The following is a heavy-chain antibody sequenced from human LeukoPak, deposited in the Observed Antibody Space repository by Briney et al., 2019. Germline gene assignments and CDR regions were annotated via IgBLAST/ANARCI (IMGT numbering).Heavy chain of an antibody. CDR3: ARRTYFDL. J-gene: IGHJ2*01. CDR1: GGSISSYY. V-gene: IGHV4-59*08. CDR2: ISYSGST. Sequence: SETLSLTCTVSGGSISSYYWSWIRQPPGKGLEWIGYISYSGSTNFNPSLKSRVTISVDTSKNQFSLKLSSVTAADTAVYYCARRTYFDLWGRGTLVTVSS.